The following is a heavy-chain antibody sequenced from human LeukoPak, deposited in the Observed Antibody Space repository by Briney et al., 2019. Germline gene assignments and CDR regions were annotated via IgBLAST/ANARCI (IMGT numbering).Heavy chain of an antibody. D-gene: IGHD7-27*01. Sequence: PGGSLRLSCAASGFTFSGYSLNWVRQAPGKGLEWVSYISSSSNTIYYADSVKGRFTISRDNAKNSLYLQMNSLRAEDTAVYYCARETGAFDYWGQGTLVTVS. CDR2: ISSSSNTI. CDR3: ARETGAFDY. CDR1: GFTFSGYS. V-gene: IGHV3-48*01. J-gene: IGHJ4*02.